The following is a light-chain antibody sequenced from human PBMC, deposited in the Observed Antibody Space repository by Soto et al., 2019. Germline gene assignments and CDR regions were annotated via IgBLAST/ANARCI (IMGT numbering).Light chain of an antibody. J-gene: IGKJ1*01. CDR2: GAS. CDR3: QQYGSSRT. V-gene: IGKV3-20*01. CDR1: QSVSSSY. Sequence: DIVLTQSPGTLCLSPGERATLYCRASQSVSSSYLAWYQQKPGQAPSLLIYGASSRATGIPDRFSGSGSGTDFPLTISRLEPEDFAVYYCQQYGSSRTFGQGTKVDIK.